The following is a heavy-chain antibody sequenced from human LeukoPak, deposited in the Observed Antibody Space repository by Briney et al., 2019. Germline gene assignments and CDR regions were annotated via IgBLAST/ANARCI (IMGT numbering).Heavy chain of an antibody. CDR1: GGTFSSYA. J-gene: IGHJ5*02. Sequence: ASVKVSCKASGGTFSSYAISWVRQAPGQGLEWMGGIIPIFGTANYAQKFQGRVTITTDESTSTAYMELSSLRSEDTAVYYCARDNYAGAIWFDPWGQGTLVTVS. CDR2: IIPIFGTA. V-gene: IGHV1-69*05. D-gene: IGHD1-7*01. CDR3: ARDNYAGAIWFDP.